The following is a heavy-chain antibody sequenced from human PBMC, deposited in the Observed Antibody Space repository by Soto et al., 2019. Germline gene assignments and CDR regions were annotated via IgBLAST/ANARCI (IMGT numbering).Heavy chain of an antibody. CDR2: IYYSGST. CDR1: GGSISSGDYY. V-gene: IGHV4-30-4*01. CDR3: ARGVVFSWYSSGGYYFDY. Sequence: SETLSLTCTVSGGSISSGDYYWSWIRQPPGKGLEWIGYIYYSGSTYYNPSLKSRVTISVDTSKNQFSLKLSSVTAADTAVYYCARGVVFSWYSSGGYYFDYWGQGTLVTVSS. J-gene: IGHJ4*02. D-gene: IGHD6-19*01.